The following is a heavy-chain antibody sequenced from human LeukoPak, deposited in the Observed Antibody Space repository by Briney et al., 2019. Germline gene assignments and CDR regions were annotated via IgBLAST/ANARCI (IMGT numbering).Heavy chain of an antibody. D-gene: IGHD5-12*01. CDR2: INHSGST. CDR1: GGSFSGYY. J-gene: IGHJ6*02. V-gene: IGHV4-34*01. Sequence: PSGTLSLTCAVYGGSFSGYYWSWIRQPPGKGLEWIGEINHSGSTNYNPSLKSRVTISVDTSKHQFSLKLSSVTAADTAVYYCARGQGYSGPSYYYYGMDVWGQGTTVTVSS. CDR3: ARGQGYSGPSYYYYGMDV.